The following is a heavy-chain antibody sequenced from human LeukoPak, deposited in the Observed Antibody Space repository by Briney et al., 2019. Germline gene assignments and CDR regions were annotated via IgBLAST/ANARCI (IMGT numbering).Heavy chain of an antibody. V-gene: IGHV4-39*01. J-gene: IGHJ2*01. CDR1: GGSISSSSYY. CDR3: ARGAGIVGAGSYWYFDL. D-gene: IGHD1-26*01. CDR2: IYYSGST. Sequence: ASETLSLTCTVSGGSISSSSYYWGWIRQPPGKGLEWIGSIYYSGSTYYNPSLKSRVTISVDTSKNQFSLKLSSVTAADTAVYYCARGAGIVGAGSYWYFDLWGRGTLVTVSS.